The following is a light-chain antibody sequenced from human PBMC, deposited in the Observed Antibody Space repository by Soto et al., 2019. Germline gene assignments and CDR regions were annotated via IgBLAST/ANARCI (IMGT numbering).Light chain of an antibody. J-gene: IGLJ2*01. CDR2: DDR. CDR3: QVWDSSSDHPGVV. CDR1: NIGSKS. V-gene: IGLV3-21*02. Sequence: SYELTQPPSLSVAPGQTARITSGGNNIGSKSVHWYQQKPGQAPVLVVYDDRDRPSGIPERFSGSNSGNTATLTISRVEAGDEADYYCQVWDSSSDHPGVVFGGGTKVTVL.